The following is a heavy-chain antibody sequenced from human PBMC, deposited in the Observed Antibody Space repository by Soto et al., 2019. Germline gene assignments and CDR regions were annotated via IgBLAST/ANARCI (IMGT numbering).Heavy chain of an antibody. CDR3: ARNGCPKGVCHDL. V-gene: IGHV3-33*08. J-gene: IGHJ2*01. D-gene: IGHD2-8*01. CDR1: GFYFRTYG. CDR2: IDDDGSKR. Sequence: QERLVESGGGVVQPGRSLRLSCTASGFYFRTYGMHWVRQTPGKGLEWVAGIDDDGSKRYYGDSVTGRFTISRSDSQGALFLQMNSLGPEDTAVYYCARNGCPKGVCHDLWGRGTTVTVSS.